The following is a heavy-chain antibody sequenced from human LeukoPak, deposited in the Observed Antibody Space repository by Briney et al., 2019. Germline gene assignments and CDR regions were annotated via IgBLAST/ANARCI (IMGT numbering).Heavy chain of an antibody. D-gene: IGHD3-3*01. J-gene: IGHJ4*02. Sequence: PSETLSLTCTVSGGSISSSSYYWGWIRQPPGKGLEWIGSIYYSGSTYYNPSLKSRVTISVDTSKNQFSLKLSSVTAADTAVYYCARLHYDFWSGSAVFDYWGQGTLVTVSS. CDR3: ARLHYDFWSGSAVFDY. CDR2: IYYSGST. CDR1: GGSISSSSYY. V-gene: IGHV4-39*01.